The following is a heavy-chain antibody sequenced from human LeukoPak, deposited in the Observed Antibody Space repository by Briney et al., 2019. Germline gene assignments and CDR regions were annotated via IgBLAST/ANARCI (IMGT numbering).Heavy chain of an antibody. CDR3: ARAGDSSGYYRSLLDP. CDR1: GYTFTSYY. CDR2: INPSGVGT. Sequence: ASVKVSCKASGYTFTSYYIHWVRQAPGQGLEWMGIINPSGVGTSYAQKFQGRVTMTRDMSTSTVYMELSSLRSEDTAVYYCARAGDSSGYYRSLLDPWGQGTLVTVSS. J-gene: IGHJ5*02. D-gene: IGHD3-22*01. V-gene: IGHV1-46*01.